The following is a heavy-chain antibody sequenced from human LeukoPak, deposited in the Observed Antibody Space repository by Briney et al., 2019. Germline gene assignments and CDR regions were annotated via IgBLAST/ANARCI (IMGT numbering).Heavy chain of an antibody. Sequence: GASVKVSCKASGYTFTGNYMHWVRQAPGQGLEWMGWINPKSGGTNYAQNFQGRVTMTRDTSISTAYMEMSRLRSDDTAAYYCARGGPGPNSGSYSRHDYWGQGTLVTVSS. V-gene: IGHV1-2*02. D-gene: IGHD1-26*01. CDR2: INPKSGGT. CDR3: ARGGPGPNSGSYSRHDY. CDR1: GYTFTGNY. J-gene: IGHJ4*02.